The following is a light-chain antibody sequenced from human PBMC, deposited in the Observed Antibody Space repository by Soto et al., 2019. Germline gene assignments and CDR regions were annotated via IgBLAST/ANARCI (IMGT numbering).Light chain of an antibody. CDR2: DAS. Sequence: DIQMTQSPSSLPAYAGDRVTITCQASQDISTSLSWYQTKPGRAPKLLIYDASNSEAGVPSRFRGSGSGTDFTFPISRLQPEDIATYYCQQYENLPTFGQGTRLEIK. V-gene: IGKV1-33*01. CDR1: QDISTS. J-gene: IGKJ5*01. CDR3: QQYENLPT.